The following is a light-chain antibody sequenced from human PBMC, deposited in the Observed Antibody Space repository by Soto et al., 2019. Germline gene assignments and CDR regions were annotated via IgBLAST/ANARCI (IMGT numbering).Light chain of an antibody. CDR2: DAS. V-gene: IGKV1-5*01. Sequence: DIQVTQSPPTLSASVGDRLTITGRASQTISTWMAWYQQKPGKAPKLLVYDASTLQSGVASRFSGSGSGTEFTLIISGLQPDDSATYYCQQYTNTNNPWMFGQGTKVDNK. CDR3: QQYTNTNNPWM. J-gene: IGKJ1*01. CDR1: QTISTW.